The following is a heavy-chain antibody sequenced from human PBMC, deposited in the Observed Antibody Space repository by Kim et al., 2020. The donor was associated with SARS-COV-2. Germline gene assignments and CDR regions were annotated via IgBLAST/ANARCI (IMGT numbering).Heavy chain of an antibody. J-gene: IGHJ4*02. CDR2: SNYSGST. D-gene: IGHD3-9*01. V-gene: IGHV4-39*01. CDR1: GGSISSSSYN. CDR3: ARQSRYFDWLLMSGDFDY. Sequence: SETLSLTCTVSGGSISSSSYNWGWIRQPPGKGLEWIGSSNYSGSTYYNPSLKRRVTISVDTSKNQFFLKLSSVTAADTVVYYCARQSRYFDWLLMSGDFDYWGQGTLVTVSS.